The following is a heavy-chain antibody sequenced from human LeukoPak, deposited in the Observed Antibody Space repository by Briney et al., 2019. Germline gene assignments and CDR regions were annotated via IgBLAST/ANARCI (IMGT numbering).Heavy chain of an antibody. CDR3: ARGWGIAAAGQTEY. CDR2: MNPNSGNT. D-gene: IGHD6-13*01. V-gene: IGHV1-8*01. J-gene: IGHJ4*02. CDR1: GYTFTSYD. Sequence: ASVKVSCKASGYTFTSYDINWVRQAPGQGLEWMGWMNPNSGNTVYAQKFQGRVTMTRNTSISTAYMELSSLRSEDTAVYYCARGWGIAAAGQTEYWGQGTLVTVSS.